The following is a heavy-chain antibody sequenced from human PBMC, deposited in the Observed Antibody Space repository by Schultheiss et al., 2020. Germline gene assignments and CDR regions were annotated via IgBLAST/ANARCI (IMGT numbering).Heavy chain of an antibody. CDR2: IYYSGST. D-gene: IGHD2-2*01. V-gene: IGHV4-59*12. J-gene: IGHJ6*02. Sequence: SETLSLTCTVSGGSISSYYWSWIRQPPGKGLEWIGYIYYSGSTNYNPSLKSRVTMSVDTSKNQFSLQLNSVTPEDTAVYYCARWQYQLLSYYYYGMDVWGQGTTVTVSS. CDR3: ARWQYQLLSYYYYGMDV. CDR1: GGSISSYY.